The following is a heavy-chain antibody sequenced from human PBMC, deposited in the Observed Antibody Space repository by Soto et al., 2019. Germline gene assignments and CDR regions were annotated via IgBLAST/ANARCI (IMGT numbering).Heavy chain of an antibody. D-gene: IGHD6-25*01. Sequence: GSTNYTPSFKSRVIVSVDTSRNQFSLRLSSLTAADTAVYYCARWHSSSGYYGMDVWGQGTTVTVSS. CDR3: ARWHSSSGYYGMDV. J-gene: IGHJ6*02. V-gene: IGHV4-59*10. CDR2: GST.